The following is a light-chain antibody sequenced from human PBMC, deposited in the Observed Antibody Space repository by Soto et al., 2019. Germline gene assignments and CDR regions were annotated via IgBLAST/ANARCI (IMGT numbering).Light chain of an antibody. Sequence: DIQMTQSPSSVSASVGDRVSITCRASQGISNWLAWYQQKPGRAPKLLIYTGSSLQSGVPSRFSGTGSGTDFTRNISRLQLENVGSYYWQQAKSFSLTFDGGTKVAIK. CDR3: QQAKSFSLT. CDR1: QGISNW. J-gene: IGKJ4*01. CDR2: TGS. V-gene: IGKV1-12*01.